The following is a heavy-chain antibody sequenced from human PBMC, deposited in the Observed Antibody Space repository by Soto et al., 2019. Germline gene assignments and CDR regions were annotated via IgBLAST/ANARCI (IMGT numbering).Heavy chain of an antibody. V-gene: IGHV2-5*02. Sequence: QITLRESGPTLVKPTQTLTLTCTFSGFSLNSDGMAVGWIRHPPGKALEWLAIFYWDDDKSYNPSLKTRVTSARGTSKDQVVLKTTNMDAVDTATYYCARASRFKTGYCRVGSCYSFDQWGQGTLVTVSS. D-gene: IGHD2-15*01. CDR2: FYWDDDK. CDR3: ARASRFKTGYCRVGSCYSFDQ. J-gene: IGHJ5*02. CDR1: GFSLNSDGMA.